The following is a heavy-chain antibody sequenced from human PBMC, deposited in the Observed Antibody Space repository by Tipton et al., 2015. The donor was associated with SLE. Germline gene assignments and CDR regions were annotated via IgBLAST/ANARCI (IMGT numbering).Heavy chain of an antibody. Sequence: SLRLSCAASGFTFSSYAMSWVRQAPGKGLEWVSYISSSGSTIYYADSVKGRFTISRDNAKNSLYLQMNSLRAEDTAVYYCARGYQNYYDSSGYYYAGGYFDYWGQGTLVTVSS. V-gene: IGHV3-48*03. J-gene: IGHJ4*02. CDR3: ARGYQNYYDSSGYYYAGGYFDY. D-gene: IGHD3-22*01. CDR1: GFTFSSYA. CDR2: ISSSGSTI.